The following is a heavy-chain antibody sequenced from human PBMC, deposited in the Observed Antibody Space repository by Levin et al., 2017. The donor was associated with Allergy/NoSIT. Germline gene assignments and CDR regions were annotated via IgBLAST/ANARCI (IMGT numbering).Heavy chain of an antibody. CDR1: GFTFSSYG. CDR3: AKETGTLIDY. D-gene: IGHD1-1*01. Sequence: GGSLRLSCAASGFTFSSYGMHWVRQAPGKGLEWVAVISYDGSNKYYADSVKGRFTISRDNSKNTLYLQMNSLRAEDTAVYYCAKETGTLIDYWGQGTLVTVSS. J-gene: IGHJ4*02. V-gene: IGHV3-30*18. CDR2: ISYDGSNK.